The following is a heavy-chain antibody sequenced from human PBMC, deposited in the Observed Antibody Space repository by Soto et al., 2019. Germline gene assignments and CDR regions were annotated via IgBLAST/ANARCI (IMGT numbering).Heavy chain of an antibody. CDR1: GFTFSTHW. Sequence: EVQLVESGGDLVQPGGSLRLSCAASGFTFSTHWMSWVRQAPGKGLEWVANIKEDGSESYYADSVKGRFTISRDNAKNSLYLQMNGLRVGDTALYYCAKDVRWGQGTLVTVSS. CDR3: AKDVR. CDR2: IKEDGSES. V-gene: IGHV3-7*05. J-gene: IGHJ4*02.